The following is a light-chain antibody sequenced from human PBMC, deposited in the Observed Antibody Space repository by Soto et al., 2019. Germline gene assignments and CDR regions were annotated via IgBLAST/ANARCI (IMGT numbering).Light chain of an antibody. CDR2: EGT. CDR1: SSGVGNNNL. J-gene: IGLJ3*02. V-gene: IGLV2-23*01. Sequence: QSVLTQPASVSGSPGQSITISCTGTSSGVGNNNLGTCYQQHPGEAPKLRIYEGTKLPSGVSNRFSGSKFGNTASLTISGLQSEDEVDYYCCSYAGDSTWVVGGGTKLTVL. CDR3: CSYAGDSTWV.